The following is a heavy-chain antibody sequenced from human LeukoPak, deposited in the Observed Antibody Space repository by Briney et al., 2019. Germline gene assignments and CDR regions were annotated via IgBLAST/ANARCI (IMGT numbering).Heavy chain of an antibody. CDR2: INHSGST. V-gene: IGHV4-34*01. J-gene: IGHJ4*02. Sequence: SETLSLTCAVYGGSFSGYYWSWIRQPPGKGLEWIGEINHSGSTNYNPSLKSRVTISVDTSKNQFSLKLSSVTAADTAVYYCARGTYYYGSGSYGLDYWGQGTLVTVSS. CDR1: GGSFSGYY. D-gene: IGHD3-10*01. CDR3: ARGTYYYGSGSYGLDY.